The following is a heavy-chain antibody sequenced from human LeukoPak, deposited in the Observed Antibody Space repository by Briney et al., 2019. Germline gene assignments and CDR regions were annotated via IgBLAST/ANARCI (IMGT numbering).Heavy chain of an antibody. Sequence: ASVEVSCKASGYTFTSYYMHWVRQAPGQGLEWMGIINPSGGSTSYAQKFQGRVTMTRDTSTSTVYMELSSLRSEDTAVYYCAREGRYCSSTSCARYFDYWGQGTLVTVSS. D-gene: IGHD2-2*01. J-gene: IGHJ4*02. CDR3: AREGRYCSSTSCARYFDY. CDR1: GYTFTSYY. CDR2: INPSGGST. V-gene: IGHV1-46*01.